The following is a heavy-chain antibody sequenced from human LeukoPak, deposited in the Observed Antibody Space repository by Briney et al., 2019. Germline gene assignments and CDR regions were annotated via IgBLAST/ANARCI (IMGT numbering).Heavy chain of an antibody. Sequence: SETLSLTCAVYGGSFSGYYWSWIRQPPGKGLEWIGEINHSGSTNYNPSLKSRVTISVDTSKNQFSLKLSSVTAAGTAVYYCAREPVLRSSPVWGQGTLVTVSS. CDR1: GGSFSGYY. J-gene: IGHJ4*02. D-gene: IGHD6-13*01. CDR2: INHSGST. V-gene: IGHV4-34*01. CDR3: AREPVLRSSPV.